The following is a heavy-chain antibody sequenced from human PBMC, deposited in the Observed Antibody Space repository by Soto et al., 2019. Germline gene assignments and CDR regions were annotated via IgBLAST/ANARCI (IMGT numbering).Heavy chain of an antibody. D-gene: IGHD2-8*02. V-gene: IGHV3-23*01. J-gene: IGHJ5*02. Sequence: GSLRLSCAASGFNFINFVINFFRHSAGKGLEWVSSITDNGGRTYYAASVRGRFTISRDNSKDTLFLQMDSLRAEDTALYYCAKAENTGTDGSPGSWGQGALVTVSS. CDR1: GFNFINFV. CDR3: AKAENTGTDGSPGS. CDR2: ITDNGGRT.